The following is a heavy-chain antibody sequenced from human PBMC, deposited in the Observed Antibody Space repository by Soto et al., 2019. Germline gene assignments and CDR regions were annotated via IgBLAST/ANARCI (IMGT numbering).Heavy chain of an antibody. Sequence: ASVKVSCKASGYTFTSYAMHWVRQAPGQRLEWMGWINAGNGNTKYSQKFQGRVTITRDTSASTAYMELSSLRSEDTAVYYCATQLPLVQDALDYYYYGLDVWGQGTTVTVSS. CDR1: GYTFTSYA. J-gene: IGHJ6*02. D-gene: IGHD2-2*01. V-gene: IGHV1-3*01. CDR2: INAGNGNT. CDR3: ATQLPLVQDALDYYYYGLDV.